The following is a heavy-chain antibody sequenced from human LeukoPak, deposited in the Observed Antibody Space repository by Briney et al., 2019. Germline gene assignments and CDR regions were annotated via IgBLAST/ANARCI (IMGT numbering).Heavy chain of an antibody. V-gene: IGHV3-66*02. D-gene: IGHD6-13*01. J-gene: IGHJ4*02. CDR2: IGSDENR. CDR1: GFTFSGNA. Sequence: GGSLRLSCTASGFTFSGNAMGWVRQAPGKGLEWVSGIGSDENRLYADSVKGRFTISRDNSKNTLYLQMNSLRAEDTAVYYCAREGSSSWAHFDYWGQGTLVTASS. CDR3: AREGSSSWAHFDY.